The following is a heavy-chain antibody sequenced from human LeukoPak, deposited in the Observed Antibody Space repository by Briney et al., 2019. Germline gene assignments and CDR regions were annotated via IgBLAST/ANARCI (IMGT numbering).Heavy chain of an antibody. Sequence: GGSLRLSCAASGVAFSSYGMSWVRPAPGKGLEWVSAISGSGGSTYYADSVKGRFAISRDNSKNTLYLQMNSLRAEDTAVYYCAKPSGWYFYFDYWGQGTLVTVSS. D-gene: IGHD6-19*01. V-gene: IGHV3-23*01. CDR1: GVAFSSYG. CDR2: ISGSGGST. CDR3: AKPSGWYFYFDY. J-gene: IGHJ4*02.